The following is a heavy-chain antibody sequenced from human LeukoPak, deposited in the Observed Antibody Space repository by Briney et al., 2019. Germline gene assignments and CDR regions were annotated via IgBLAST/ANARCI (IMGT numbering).Heavy chain of an antibody. Sequence: HWVRQAXGQGLEWMGIISPSGGSASYAQKFQGRVTLTRDTSTSTVYMDLSSLRSEDTAVYYCARALLDAFDIWGQGTMVTVSS. D-gene: IGHD2-15*01. J-gene: IGHJ3*02. CDR2: ISPSGGSA. CDR3: ARALLDAFDI. V-gene: IGHV1-46*01.